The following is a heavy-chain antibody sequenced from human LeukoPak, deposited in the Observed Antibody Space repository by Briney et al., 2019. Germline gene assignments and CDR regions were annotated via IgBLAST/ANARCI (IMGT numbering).Heavy chain of an antibody. CDR1: GFTFSSYW. V-gene: IGHV3-7*04. Sequence: GGSLRLSCAASGFTFSSYWMSWVRQAPGKGLKWVANIKQDGSEKYYVDSVKGRFTISRDNAKNSLYLQMNSLRAEDTAVYYCARDRGLRYFDWFFDYWGQGTLVTVSS. D-gene: IGHD3-9*01. CDR3: ARDRGLRYFDWFFDY. J-gene: IGHJ4*02. CDR2: IKQDGSEK.